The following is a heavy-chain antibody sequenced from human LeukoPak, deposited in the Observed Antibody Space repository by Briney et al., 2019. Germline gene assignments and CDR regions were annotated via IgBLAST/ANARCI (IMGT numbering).Heavy chain of an antibody. CDR3: ATEITAAGTFGIFGGAYNWFDP. V-gene: IGHV1-24*01. CDR1: GYTLTELS. D-gene: IGHD6-13*01. J-gene: IGHJ5*02. Sequence: ASVKVSCKVSGYTLTELSMHWVRQAPGKGLEWMGGFDPEDGETIYAQKFQGRVTMTEDTSTDTAYMELSSLRSEDTAVYYCATEITAAGTFGIFGGAYNWFDPWGQGTLVTVSS. CDR2: FDPEDGET.